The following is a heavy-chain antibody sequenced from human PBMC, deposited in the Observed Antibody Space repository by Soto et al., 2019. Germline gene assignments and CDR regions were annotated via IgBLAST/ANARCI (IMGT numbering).Heavy chain of an antibody. CDR2: IIPISGTA. CDR1: GGTFSSHA. Sequence: QVQLVQSGAEVKKPGSSVKVSCKASGGTFSSHAISWVRQAPGQGLEWMGGIIPISGTANYAQKFQGRVTITADESTSTAYMELSSQRSEDTAVYYCARSQGSSTSLEIYYYYYYGMDVWGQGTTVTVSS. D-gene: IGHD2-2*01. CDR3: ARSQGSSTSLEIYYYYYYGMDV. V-gene: IGHV1-69*01. J-gene: IGHJ6*02.